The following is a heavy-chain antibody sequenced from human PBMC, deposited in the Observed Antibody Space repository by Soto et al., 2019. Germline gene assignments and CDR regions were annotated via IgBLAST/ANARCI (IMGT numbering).Heavy chain of an antibody. CDR2: ISAYNGNT. D-gene: IGHD1-1*01. J-gene: IGHJ5*02. Sequence: AAVKVCCKASGYSFTSYGLRWVRQAPGQGLEWMGWISAYNGNTNYAQKLQGRVTMTTDTSTSTAYMELRSLRSDDTAVYYCARGGYSNWFDPWGQGTLVTVSS. CDR1: GYSFTSYG. V-gene: IGHV1-18*01. CDR3: ARGGYSNWFDP.